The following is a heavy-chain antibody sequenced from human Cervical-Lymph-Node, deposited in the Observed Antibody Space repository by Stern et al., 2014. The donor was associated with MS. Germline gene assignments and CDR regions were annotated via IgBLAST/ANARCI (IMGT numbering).Heavy chain of an antibody. J-gene: IGHJ4*02. V-gene: IGHV6-1*01. D-gene: IGHD6-19*01. Sequence: QVQLQESGPGVVKPSQTLSLTCVISGDSVSSNSFAWNWIRQSPSRGLEWLGRTYYRSKWYNEYAASVKSRITINPDTSKNQISLQLNSVTPEDTAVYYCARDRAVAGRDFDSWGQGTLVTVSS. CDR2: TYYRSKWYN. CDR3: ARDRAVAGRDFDS. CDR1: GDSVSSNSFA.